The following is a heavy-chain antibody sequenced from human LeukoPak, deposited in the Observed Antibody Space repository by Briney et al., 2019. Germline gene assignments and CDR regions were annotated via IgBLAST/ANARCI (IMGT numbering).Heavy chain of an antibody. CDR3: AASYSETQLYYFDY. CDR2: ISSSGTGI. D-gene: IGHD1-26*01. J-gene: IGHJ4*02. V-gene: IGHV3-48*01. Sequence: GGSLRLSCAASGFTFNRYSMNWVRQAPGKGLEWVAYISSSGTGIYYADSVKGRFAISRDNAKNSVYLQMNSLRGEDTAVYHCAASYSETQLYYFDYWGQGNLVTVS. CDR1: GFTFNRYS.